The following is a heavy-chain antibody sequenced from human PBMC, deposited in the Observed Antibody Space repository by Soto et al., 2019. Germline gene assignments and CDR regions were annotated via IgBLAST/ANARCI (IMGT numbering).Heavy chain of an antibody. D-gene: IGHD1-26*01. CDR3: VKDPDSETYTKFDS. Sequence: PGGSLRLSCAASGFTFSAYAVNWVRQAPGKGLEWVSSITNSGDRSSYADSVKGRFSISRDNSRNTAYLQMSSLTAEDTAVYYCVKDPDSETYTKFDSWGPGTLVTVSS. V-gene: IGHV3-23*01. CDR2: ITNSGDRS. J-gene: IGHJ4*02. CDR1: GFTFSAYA.